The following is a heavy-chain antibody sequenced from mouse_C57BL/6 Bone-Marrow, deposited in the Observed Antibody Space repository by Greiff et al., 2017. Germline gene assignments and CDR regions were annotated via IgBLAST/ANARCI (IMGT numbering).Heavy chain of an antibody. V-gene: IGHV10-1*01. J-gene: IGHJ3*01. Sequence: EVKLVESGGGLVQPKGSLKLSCAASGFSFNTYAMNWVRQAPGKGLEWVARIRSKSNNYATYYADSVKDRFTISRDDSESMLYLQMNNLKTEDTVRYNCVRGYAWCAYWGQGTLVTVSA. CDR2: IRSKSNNYAT. CDR3: VRGYAWCAY. D-gene: IGHD2-10*02. CDR1: GFSFNTYA.